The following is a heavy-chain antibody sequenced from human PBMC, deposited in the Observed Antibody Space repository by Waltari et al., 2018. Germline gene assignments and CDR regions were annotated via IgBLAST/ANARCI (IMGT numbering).Heavy chain of an antibody. D-gene: IGHD3-16*02. CDR2: INHSGST. V-gene: IGHV4-34*01. CDR1: GGSFSGYY. J-gene: IGHJ4*02. Sequence: QVQLQQWGAGLLKPSETLSLTCAVYGGSFSGYYWSWIRRPPGTGLGWSGEINHSGSTNYNPSLKSRVTISVDTSKNQFSLKLSSVTAADTAVYYCAREKATLRRDYVWGSYRSPCYFDYWGQGTLVTVSS. CDR3: AREKATLRRDYVWGSYRSPCYFDY.